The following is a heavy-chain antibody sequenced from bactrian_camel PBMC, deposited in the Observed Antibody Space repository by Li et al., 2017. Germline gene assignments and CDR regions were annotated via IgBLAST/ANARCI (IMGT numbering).Heavy chain of an antibody. J-gene: IGHJ4*01. CDR1: GFSFNNYA. CDR2: IDSDGSNT. CDR3: ATADPYYGDWWYRGDY. D-gene: IGHD7*01. V-gene: IGHV3S7*01. Sequence: HVQLVESGGGLVQPGGSLRLSCAASGFSFNNYAMSWVRQAPGKGLEWVSGIDSDGSNTYYADSVKGRFTISRDNAENTLYLHINSLRSEDSALYYCATADPYYGDWWYRGDYWGQGTQVTVS.